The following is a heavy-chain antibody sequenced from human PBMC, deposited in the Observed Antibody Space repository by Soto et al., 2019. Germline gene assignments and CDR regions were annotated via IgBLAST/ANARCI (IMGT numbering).Heavy chain of an antibody. D-gene: IGHD6-19*01. Sequence: PGGSLRLSCAASGFTFSSYSMNWVRQAPGKGLEWVSSISSSSSYIYYADSVKGRFTISRDNAKNSLYLQMNSLRAEDTAVYYCARDSSDPPNWFDTWGQGPLVIVSS. CDR1: GFTFSSYS. CDR2: ISSSSSYI. J-gene: IGHJ5*02. V-gene: IGHV3-21*01. CDR3: ARDSSDPPNWFDT.